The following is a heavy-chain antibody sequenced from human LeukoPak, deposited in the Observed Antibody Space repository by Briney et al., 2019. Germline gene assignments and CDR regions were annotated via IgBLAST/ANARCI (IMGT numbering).Heavy chain of an antibody. V-gene: IGHV3-7*01. CDR1: GFTFSSYW. Sequence: PGGSLRLSCAASGFTFSSYWMSWVRQAPGKGLEWVANIKQDGSEKYYVDSVKGRFTISRDNAKNSLYLQMNSLRAEDTAVYYCASVGGGYSHYYLDVWGKGTTVTVSS. J-gene: IGHJ6*03. D-gene: IGHD3-16*01. CDR2: IKQDGSEK. CDR3: ASVGGGYSHYYLDV.